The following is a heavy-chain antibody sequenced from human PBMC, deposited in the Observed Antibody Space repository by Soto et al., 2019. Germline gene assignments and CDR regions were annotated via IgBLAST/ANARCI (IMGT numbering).Heavy chain of an antibody. CDR1: GGSISSSSYY. CDR3: ARQWKQQLVRYSYGMDV. V-gene: IGHV4-39*01. J-gene: IGHJ6*02. Sequence: PSETLSLTCTVSGGSISSSSYYWGWIRQPPGKGLEWIGSIYYSGSTYYNPSLKSRVTISVDTSKNQFSLKLSSVTAADTAVYYCARQWKQQLVRYSYGMDVWGQGTTVTVSS. CDR2: IYYSGST. D-gene: IGHD6-13*01.